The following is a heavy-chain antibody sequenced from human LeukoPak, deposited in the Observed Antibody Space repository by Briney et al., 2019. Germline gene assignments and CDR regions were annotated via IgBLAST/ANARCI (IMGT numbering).Heavy chain of an antibody. V-gene: IGHV3-74*01. D-gene: IGHD1-26*01. CDR3: AGGSYSGLDY. CDR2: INRDGSST. J-gene: IGHJ4*02. CDR1: AFTFSSYW. Sequence: GGSLTLSCAASAFTFSSYWVVWVGHAPGKGLVWVSRINRDGSSTIYANSVKGRFTIPRDNAKNTMYLQRNSRIAEETAVYWGAGGSYSGLDYRGQGTLVTVSS.